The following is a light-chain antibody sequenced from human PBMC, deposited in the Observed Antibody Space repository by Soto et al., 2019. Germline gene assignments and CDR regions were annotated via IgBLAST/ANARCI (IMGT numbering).Light chain of an antibody. J-gene: IGLJ1*01. CDR2: DVS. Sequence: QSVLTQPASVSGSPGQSITISCTGTSSDVGGYNYVSWYQQHPGKAPKLMIYDVSNRPSGVSNRFSGSKSGNTASLTISGLQAEDEAEYYCSSYTSSSNPYVFGAGNKVTVL. CDR3: SSYTSSSNPYV. V-gene: IGLV2-14*01. CDR1: SSDVGGYNY.